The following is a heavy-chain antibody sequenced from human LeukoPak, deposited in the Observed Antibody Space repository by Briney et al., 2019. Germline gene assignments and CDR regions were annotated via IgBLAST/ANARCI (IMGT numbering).Heavy chain of an antibody. Sequence: SETLSLTCTVSGGSISSSSYYWGWIRQPPGKGLEWIGSIYYSGSTYYNPSLKSRVTISVDTSKNQFSLKLSSVTAADTAVYYCARGSWHNWFDPWGQGTLVTVSS. V-gene: IGHV4-39*07. J-gene: IGHJ5*02. CDR1: GGSISSSSYY. CDR2: IYYSGST. CDR3: ARGSWHNWFDP. D-gene: IGHD6-13*01.